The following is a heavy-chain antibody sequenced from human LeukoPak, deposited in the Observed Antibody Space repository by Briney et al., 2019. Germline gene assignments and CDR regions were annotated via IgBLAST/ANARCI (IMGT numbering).Heavy chain of an antibody. CDR2: INNSGST. D-gene: IGHD2-15*01. V-gene: IGHV4-34*01. CDR1: VGSFSGYY. CDR3: ARGKEYCSGGICSRYYYYGMDV. Sequence: SETLSLTCAVYVGSFSGYYWSWIRHPPGRGLEWIGEINNSGSTNYNPPLKSRVTISVDTSKKQFSPMLRSVTAADPAVYYCARGKEYCSGGICSRYYYYGMDVWGQGTTVTVSS. J-gene: IGHJ6*02.